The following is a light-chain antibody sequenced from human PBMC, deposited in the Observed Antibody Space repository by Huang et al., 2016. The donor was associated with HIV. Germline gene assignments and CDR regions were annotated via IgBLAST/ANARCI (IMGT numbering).Light chain of an antibody. J-gene: IGKJ4*01. CDR2: GSS. V-gene: IGKV3-15*01. CDR3: HQYNNWLLS. CDR1: RSVSTN. Sequence: IVMTQSPATLSVSPGERVTLSCRANRSVSTNLAWYQQRPGQAPRRLIYGSSTRAPGFPARFSGSGSGTDFSLTISSLQSEDFALYYCHQYNNWLLSFGGGTRVDI.